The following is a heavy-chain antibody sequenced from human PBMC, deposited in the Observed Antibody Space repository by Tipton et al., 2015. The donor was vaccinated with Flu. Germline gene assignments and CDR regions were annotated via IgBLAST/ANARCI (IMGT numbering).Heavy chain of an antibody. CDR3: ARGSGSGTDVTFYF. J-gene: IGHJ4*02. V-gene: IGHV4-4*07. CDR1: GGSMSSFY. CDR2: MYVSGST. D-gene: IGHD3-10*01. Sequence: TLSLTCTVSGGSMSSFYWTWIRQPAGKGLDWIGRMYVSGSTKYNPSLKSRVTMSVDTSKNQFSLKLSSVTAADTSVYYCARGSGSGTDVTFYFWGQGTLVTVSS.